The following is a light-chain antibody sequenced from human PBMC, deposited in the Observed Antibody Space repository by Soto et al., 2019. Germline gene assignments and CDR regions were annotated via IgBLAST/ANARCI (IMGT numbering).Light chain of an antibody. CDR3: QNYNSAPL. J-gene: IGKJ4*01. CDR2: DAS. V-gene: IGKV1-33*01. CDR1: QDISNY. Sequence: DIQMTQSPSSLSASVGDRVTITCQASQDISNYLNWCQQKPGKAPKLLIYDASNLETGVPSRFSGSRSGTDFTFTISSLQPEDIATYYCQNYNSAPLFGGGTKVDIK.